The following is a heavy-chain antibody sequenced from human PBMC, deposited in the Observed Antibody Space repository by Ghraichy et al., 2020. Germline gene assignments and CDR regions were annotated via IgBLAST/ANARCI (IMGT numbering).Heavy chain of an antibody. V-gene: IGHV3-21*01. CDR2: ISSSSSYI. CDR1: GFTFSSYS. CDR3: AREAAAGTNLDY. Sequence: GGSLRLSCAASGFTFSSYSMNWVRQAPGKGLEWVSSISSSSSYIYYADSVKGRFTISRDNAKNSLYLQMNSLRAEDTAVYYCAREAAAGTNLDYWGQGTLVTVSS. J-gene: IGHJ4*02. D-gene: IGHD6-13*01.